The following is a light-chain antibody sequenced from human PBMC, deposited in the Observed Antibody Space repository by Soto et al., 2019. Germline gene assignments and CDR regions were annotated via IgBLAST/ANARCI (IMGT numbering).Light chain of an antibody. CDR2: GAY. CDR3: LQHNSYPLS. V-gene: IGKV1-17*03. CDR1: QGISHY. J-gene: IGKJ4*01. Sequence: DIQMTQSPSTMSASVGDRVTITCRASQGISHYLAWFQQRPGKVPKRLIYGAYTLESGVPSRFSGSGSATEFTLTISILQPEDFATYYCLQHNSYPLSFGGGTKVEMK.